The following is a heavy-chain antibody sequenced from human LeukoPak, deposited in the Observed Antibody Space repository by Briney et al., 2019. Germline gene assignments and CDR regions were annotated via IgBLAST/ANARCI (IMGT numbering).Heavy chain of an antibody. D-gene: IGHD6-19*01. CDR3: EILDQWLDY. J-gene: IGHJ4*02. CDR2: IYTSGNT. Sequence: PSETLTLTCSVSGGSISSYYWSWIRQPTGKGLGWIGYIYTSGNTNYNPPLKSRVTISVDTSKNQLSPKLSPVKAADTAVYYCEILDQWLDYWRQGTLVTVSS. V-gene: IGHV4-4*09. CDR1: GGSISSYY.